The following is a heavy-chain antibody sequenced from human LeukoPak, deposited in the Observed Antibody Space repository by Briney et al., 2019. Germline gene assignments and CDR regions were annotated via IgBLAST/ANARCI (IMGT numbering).Heavy chain of an antibody. CDR3: ARDRKRPGRGPGELPYLYYFDY. CDR2: IKQDGREK. Sequence: GGSLRLSCAASGFTFSSYWMSWVRQAPGKGLEWVANIKQDGREKYYVDSVKGRFTISRDNAKNSLYLQMNSLRAEDTAVYYCARDRKRPGRGPGELPYLYYFDYWGQGTLVTVSS. CDR1: GFTFSSYW. V-gene: IGHV3-7*03. J-gene: IGHJ4*02. D-gene: IGHD1-26*01.